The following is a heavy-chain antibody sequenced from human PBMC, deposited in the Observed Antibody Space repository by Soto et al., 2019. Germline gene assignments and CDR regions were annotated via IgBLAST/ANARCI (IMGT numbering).Heavy chain of an antibody. Sequence: EVQLVESGGDLVQPGGSLRLSCVASEFSISPYWMSWVRQAPGKGLEWVANIKEDGSAARYVDSARDRFLISRDNTKNSLYLQMTNLRAEDTAIYYCVSDGDVCSGSDCCRHFNHWGRGTRVTVSS. CDR2: IKEDGSAA. D-gene: IGHD5-12*01. V-gene: IGHV3-7*03. J-gene: IGHJ5*02. CDR3: VSDGDVCSGSDCCRHFNH. CDR1: EFSISPYW.